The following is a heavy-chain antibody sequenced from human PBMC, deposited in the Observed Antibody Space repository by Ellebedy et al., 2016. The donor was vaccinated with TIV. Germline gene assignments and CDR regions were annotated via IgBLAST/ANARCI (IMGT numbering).Heavy chain of an antibody. Sequence: KVSCXGSGYTFTNYWIGWVRQMPGKGLEWMGVIYPGDSDTRYSPSFQGQVTISADESIDTAYLQWSILEASDTAIYYCARHYKGDGDYAEFWGQGTLVIVSS. D-gene: IGHD4-17*01. V-gene: IGHV5-51*01. CDR2: IYPGDSDT. J-gene: IGHJ4*02. CDR1: GYTFTNYW. CDR3: ARHYKGDGDYAEF.